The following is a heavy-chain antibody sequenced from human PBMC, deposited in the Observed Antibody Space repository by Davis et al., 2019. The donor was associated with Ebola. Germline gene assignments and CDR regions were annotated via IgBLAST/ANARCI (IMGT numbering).Heavy chain of an antibody. CDR3: ARAEYYYGSGSLLFDY. V-gene: IGHV1-2*04. J-gene: IGHJ4*02. CDR1: GGTFSSYA. Sequence: ASVKVSCKASGGTFSSYAITWVRQAPGQGLEWMGWINPNSGGTNYAQKFQGWVTMTRDTSISTAYMELSRLRSDDTAVYYCARAEYYYGSGSLLFDYWGQGTLVTVSS. CDR2: INPNSGGT. D-gene: IGHD3-10*01.